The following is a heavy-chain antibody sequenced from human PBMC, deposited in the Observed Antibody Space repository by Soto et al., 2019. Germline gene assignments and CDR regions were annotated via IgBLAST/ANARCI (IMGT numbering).Heavy chain of an antibody. CDR2: INPSGGSI. D-gene: IGHD3-22*01. CDR3: ARADYYGSSGYHLDY. V-gene: IGHV1-46*01. CDR1: GYPFTNFY. J-gene: IGHJ4*02. Sequence: QVQVAQSGAEVKRPGASVKVSCWASGYPFTNFYIHWVRQAPGQGLEWMGIINPSGGSIAYAQKFLGRVTMTRDTSTSTVYMEVSSLRSEDTAVYYCARADYYGSSGYHLDYWGQGTLVTVSS.